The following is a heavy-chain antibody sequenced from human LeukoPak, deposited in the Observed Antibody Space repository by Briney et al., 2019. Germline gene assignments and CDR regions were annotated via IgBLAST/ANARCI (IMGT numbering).Heavy chain of an antibody. CDR1: GNTLTELS. CDR2: FDPEDGET. Sequence: ASVKVSCKVSGNTLTELSMHWVRQAPGKGLEWMGGFDPEDGETIYAQKFQGRVTMTEDTSTDTAYMELSSLRSEDTAVYYCATDNYGYYYSMDVWGQGTTVTVSS. CDR3: ATDNYGYYYSMDV. V-gene: IGHV1-24*01. D-gene: IGHD4-11*01. J-gene: IGHJ6*02.